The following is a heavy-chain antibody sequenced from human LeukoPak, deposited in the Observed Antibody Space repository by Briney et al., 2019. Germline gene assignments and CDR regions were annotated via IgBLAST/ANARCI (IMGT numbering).Heavy chain of an antibody. J-gene: IGHJ3*02. Sequence: SETLSLTCAVYGGSFSGYYWSWIRQPPGKGLEWIGEINHSGSTNYNPSLKSRVTISVDTSKNQFSLKLSSVTAADTAVYYCARVYNWNDVSLKGYAFDIWGQGTMFTVSS. V-gene: IGHV4-34*01. CDR1: GGSFSGYY. CDR2: INHSGST. D-gene: IGHD1-1*01. CDR3: ARVYNWNDVSLKGYAFDI.